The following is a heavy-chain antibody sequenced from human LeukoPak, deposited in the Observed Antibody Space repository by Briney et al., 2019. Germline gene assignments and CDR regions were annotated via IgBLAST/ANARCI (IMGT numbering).Heavy chain of an antibody. D-gene: IGHD6-19*01. V-gene: IGHV4-4*07. CDR3: ARGRGYSSGWYEYYYYYMDV. CDR1: GGSMSSYY. CDR2: IYTSGIT. Sequence: SETLSLTCTVSGGSMSSYYWSWIRQPAGKGLEWIGHIYTSGITNYNPSLKSRVTMSVDTSKSQFSLRLSSVTAADTAVYYCARGRGYSSGWYEYYYYYMDVWGKGTTVTVSS. J-gene: IGHJ6*03.